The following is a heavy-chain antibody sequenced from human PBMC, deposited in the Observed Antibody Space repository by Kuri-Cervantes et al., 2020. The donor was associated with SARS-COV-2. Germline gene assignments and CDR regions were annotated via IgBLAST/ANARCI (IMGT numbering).Heavy chain of an antibody. D-gene: IGHD2-21*02. CDR3: ARDTGYCGGDCSAFDI. CDR1: GGSISSNQW. V-gene: IGHV4-4*02. J-gene: IGHJ3*02. Sequence: GSLRLSCSVSGGSISSNQWRTWLRQPPGKGLEWIGEIYHSGSTNYSPSLKSRVTISVDKSKNQFSLKLSSVTAADTAVYYCARDTGYCGGDCSAFDIWGQGTMVTVSS. CDR2: IYHSGST.